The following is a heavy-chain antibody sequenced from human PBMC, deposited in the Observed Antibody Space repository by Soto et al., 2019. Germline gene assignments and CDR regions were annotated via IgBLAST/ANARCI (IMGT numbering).Heavy chain of an antibody. Sequence: QAGGSLRLSCAASGFSFSDYEMNWVRQTPGKGLEWLSYISSSGGTIKYADSVKGRFTISRDNAKNSLYLQMHSLRADDTAVYYCARDAFEIYYKFGLDVWGQGTPVTVSS. J-gene: IGHJ6*02. CDR3: ARDAFEIYYKFGLDV. CDR2: ISSSGGTI. V-gene: IGHV3-48*03. CDR1: GFSFSDYE. D-gene: IGHD3-10*01.